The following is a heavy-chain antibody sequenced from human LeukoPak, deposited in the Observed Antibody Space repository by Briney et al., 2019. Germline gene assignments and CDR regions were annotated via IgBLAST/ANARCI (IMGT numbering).Heavy chain of an antibody. V-gene: IGHV3-48*01. CDR1: GFTFTIFG. D-gene: IGHD3-3*01. Sequence: PGGSLRLSCGASGFTFTIFGLNWVRQAPGKGPEWVSYIDARSGITYYADSVQVRFTISRDNAKESVFLQMNSLRADDTAVYYCARTYDFGRGPPGDAFDNWGPGTLVTVSS. J-gene: IGHJ3*02. CDR2: IDARSGIT. CDR3: ARTYDFGRGPPGDAFDN.